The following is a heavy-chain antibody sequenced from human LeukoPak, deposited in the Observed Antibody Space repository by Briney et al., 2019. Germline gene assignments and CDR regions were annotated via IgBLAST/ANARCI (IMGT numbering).Heavy chain of an antibody. V-gene: IGHV4-30-4*01. CDR3: ARAGATVTTGEGMDV. Sequence: SETLSLTCTVSGGSISSGDYYWSWIRQPPGKGLEWIGYIYYSGSTYYNPSLKSRVSIPLDTSKNQFSLKLSSVTAADTAVYYCARAGATVTTGEGMDVWGQGTTVTVSS. CDR1: GGSISSGDYY. J-gene: IGHJ6*02. D-gene: IGHD4-17*01. CDR2: IYYSGST.